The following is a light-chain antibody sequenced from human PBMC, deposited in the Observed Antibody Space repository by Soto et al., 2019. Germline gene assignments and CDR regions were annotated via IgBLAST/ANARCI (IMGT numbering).Light chain of an antibody. Sequence: AIQMTQSPSSLSASVGDRVTITCRASQGIRNDLGWYQEKPGKAPKLLIHTASTLQSGVPSRFSGSGSGKDFILTISSLQPEDIGTYYCLQDHSYPSTFVQGTKVEIK. V-gene: IGKV1-6*01. CDR2: TAS. CDR3: LQDHSYPST. CDR1: QGIRND. J-gene: IGKJ1*01.